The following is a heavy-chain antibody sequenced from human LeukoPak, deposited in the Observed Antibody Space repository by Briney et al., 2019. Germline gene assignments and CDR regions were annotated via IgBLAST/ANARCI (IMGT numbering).Heavy chain of an antibody. CDR2: ISAYNGNT. CDR3: ARARTTVTSFRFDY. J-gene: IGHJ4*02. D-gene: IGHD4-17*01. V-gene: IGHV1-18*01. Sequence: ASVKVSCKASGYTFTSYGISWVRQAPGQGLEWTGSISAYNGNTNYAQKLQGRVTMTTDTSTSTAYMELRSLRSDDTAVYYCARARTTVTSFRFDYWGQGTLVTVSS. CDR1: GYTFTSYG.